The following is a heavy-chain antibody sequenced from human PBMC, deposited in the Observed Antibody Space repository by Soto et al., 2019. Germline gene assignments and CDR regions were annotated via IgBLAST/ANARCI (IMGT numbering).Heavy chain of an antibody. D-gene: IGHD3-22*01. CDR3: ARARRGVVRP. Sequence: QVQLQESGPGLVKPSQTLSLTCTVSGGSISSGGYYWSWIRQHPGKGLEWIGYIYYSGSTYYNPSLKSRVTLSVGPSKTQFSLKLSSVTAADTAVYYCARARRGVVRPWGQGTLVTVSS. J-gene: IGHJ5*02. CDR2: IYYSGST. CDR1: GGSISSGGYY. V-gene: IGHV4-31*03.